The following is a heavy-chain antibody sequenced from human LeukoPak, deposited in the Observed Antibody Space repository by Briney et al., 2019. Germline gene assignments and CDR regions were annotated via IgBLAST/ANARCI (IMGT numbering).Heavy chain of an antibody. CDR1: GGTFSSYA. CDR3: VGVVVTSYYFDY. CDR2: IIPIFGTA. J-gene: IGHJ4*02. Sequence: SVKVSCKASGGTFSSYAISWVRQAPGQGLEWMGGIIPIFGTANYAQKFQGGVTITADESTSTAYMELSSLRSEDTAVYYCVGVVVTSYYFDYWGQGTLVTVSS. D-gene: IGHD3-22*01. V-gene: IGHV1-69*13.